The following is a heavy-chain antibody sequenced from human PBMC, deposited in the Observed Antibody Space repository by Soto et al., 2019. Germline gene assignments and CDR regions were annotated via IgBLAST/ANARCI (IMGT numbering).Heavy chain of an antibody. D-gene: IGHD6-19*01. J-gene: IGHJ4*02. CDR1: GDSVSSNSAA. Sequence: PSQTLSLTCAISGDSVSSNSAAWNWIRPSPSRGLEWLGRTYYRSKWYKDYAVSAKSRITINPDTSKNQFSLQLNSVTPEDTAVYYCARGDSSGWSRGGFDCWGQGTLVTVSS. CDR2: TYYRSKWYK. CDR3: ARGDSSGWSRGGFDC. V-gene: IGHV6-1*01.